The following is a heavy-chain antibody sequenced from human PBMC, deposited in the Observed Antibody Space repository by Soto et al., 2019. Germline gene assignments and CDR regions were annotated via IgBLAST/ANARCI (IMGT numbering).Heavy chain of an antibody. V-gene: IGHV4-34*01. J-gene: IGHJ4*02. CDR1: GGSFSGYY. D-gene: IGHD4-17*01. CDR3: ARGRGDYDY. Sequence: QVQLQQWGAGLLKPSETLSLTCAVYGGSFSGYYWSWIRQPPGKGLEWIGEINHSGSTNYNPSLKSRVTISVDTSKNQFALKLSSVTAADTAGYYCARGRGDYDYWGQGTLVTVSS. CDR2: INHSGST.